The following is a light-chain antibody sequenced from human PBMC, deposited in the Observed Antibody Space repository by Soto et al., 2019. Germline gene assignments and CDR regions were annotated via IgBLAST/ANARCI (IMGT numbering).Light chain of an antibody. CDR2: EVT. J-gene: IGLJ3*02. CDR3: SSYKTSSTLVV. CDR1: SSDVGSFAF. V-gene: IGLV2-14*01. Sequence: QSVLTQAASVSGSPGQSITISCTGTSSDVGSFAFVSWYQQHPGKAPKLIIYEVTHRPSGVSNRFSGSKSGNTASLTISGLQAEDEAEYFCSSYKTSSTLVVFGGGTKLTVL.